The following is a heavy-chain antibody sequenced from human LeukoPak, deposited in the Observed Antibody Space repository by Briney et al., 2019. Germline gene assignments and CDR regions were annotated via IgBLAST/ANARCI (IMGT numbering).Heavy chain of an antibody. V-gene: IGHV3-23*01. CDR2: MSGSGAGT. D-gene: IGHD3-22*01. J-gene: IGHJ4*02. CDR3: AKSLGGYYDSGGYYSDGGYLDY. Sequence: TGGSLRLSCVASGFTFSTYAMNWVRQAPGKGLEWVSGMSGSGAGTDYADSVKGRFTISRDNSKNTLYLQMNSLRVEDTAVYYCAKSLGGYYDSGGYYSDGGYLDYWGQGTLVTVSS. CDR1: GFTFSTYA.